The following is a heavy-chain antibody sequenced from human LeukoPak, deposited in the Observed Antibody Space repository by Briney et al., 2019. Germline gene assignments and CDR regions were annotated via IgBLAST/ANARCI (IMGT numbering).Heavy chain of an antibody. V-gene: IGHV3-30*17. J-gene: IGHJ5*02. D-gene: IGHD6-19*01. Sequence: GGSLRLSCVASGFSFSNYAIHWVRRPPGKGLEWVAVMSTDGSLQYYANSVKGRFTISRDNYKSTLFLQMNSLSAADTAVYYCGRQVAPGQWLVDLWGQGTLVTVSS. CDR1: GFSFSNYA. CDR3: GRQVAPGQWLVDL. CDR2: MSTDGSLQ.